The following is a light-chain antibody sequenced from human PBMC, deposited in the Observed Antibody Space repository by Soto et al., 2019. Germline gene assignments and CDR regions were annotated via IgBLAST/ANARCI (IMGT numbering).Light chain of an antibody. V-gene: IGLV1-47*01. CDR1: SSNIGSNY. Sequence: QSVLTQPPSASGTPGQRVTISCSGSSSNIGSNYVYWYQHLTGTAPKLLIYRNNQRPSGVPDRFSGSKSGTSASLAISGLGSGEGAVYYCATGDDSASNYVWGTGTKV. CDR2: RNN. CDR3: ATGDDSASNYV. J-gene: IGLJ1*01.